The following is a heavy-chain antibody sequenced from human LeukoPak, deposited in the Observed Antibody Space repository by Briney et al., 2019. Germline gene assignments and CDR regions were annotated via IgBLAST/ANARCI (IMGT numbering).Heavy chain of an antibody. D-gene: IGHD2-15*01. CDR3: ARARATYCSGGSCQAGAFDY. V-gene: IGHV1-69*05. CDR1: GYTLTELS. CDR2: IIPIFGTA. Sequence: SVKVSCKVSGYTLTELSMHWVRQAPGQGLEWMGGIIPIFGTANYAQKFQGRVTITTDESTSTAYMELSSLRSEDTAVYYCARARATYCSGGSCQAGAFDYWGQGTLVTVSS. J-gene: IGHJ4*02.